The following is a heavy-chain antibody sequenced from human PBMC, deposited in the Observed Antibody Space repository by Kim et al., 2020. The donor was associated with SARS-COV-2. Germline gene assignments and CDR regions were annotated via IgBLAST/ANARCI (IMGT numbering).Heavy chain of an antibody. Sequence: GGSLRLSCAASGFTFSNAWMSWVRQAPGKGLEWVGRIKSKTDGGTTDYAAPVKGRFTISRDDSKNTLYLQMNSLKTEDTAVYYCTTEWSTVTPDGAFDIWGQGTMVTVSS. J-gene: IGHJ3*02. V-gene: IGHV3-15*01. CDR3: TTEWSTVTPDGAFDI. CDR1: GFTFSNAW. CDR2: IKSKTDGGTT. D-gene: IGHD4-17*01.